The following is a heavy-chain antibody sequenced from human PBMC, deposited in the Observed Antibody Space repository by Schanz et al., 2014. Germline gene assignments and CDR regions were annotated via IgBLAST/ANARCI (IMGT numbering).Heavy chain of an antibody. Sequence: EVQLLESGGGLVQPGGSLRLSCAASGFTFSSYAMNWVRQAPGKGLEWVSYVSRSTPDTYYADSVKGRFTMSRDNAKNSVFLQMNSLRAEDTAVYYCVRDSFFAFDYWGQGTLVTVSS. CDR2: VSRSTPDT. CDR3: VRDSFFAFDY. J-gene: IGHJ4*02. V-gene: IGHV3-48*01. CDR1: GFTFSSYA. D-gene: IGHD3-3*01.